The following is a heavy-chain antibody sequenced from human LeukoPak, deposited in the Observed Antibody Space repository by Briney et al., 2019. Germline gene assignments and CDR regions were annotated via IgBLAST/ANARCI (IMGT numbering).Heavy chain of an antibody. V-gene: IGHV3-33*01. D-gene: IGHD4-17*01. CDR3: ARDKYGDYLPVFDY. CDR2: IWYDGSNK. Sequence: TGGSLRLSCAASGFTFSSYGMHWVRQAPGKGLEWVAVIWYDGSNKYYADSVKGRFTISRDKSKNTLYLQMNSLRAEDTAVYYCARDKYGDYLPVFDYWGQGILVTVSS. CDR1: GFTFSSYG. J-gene: IGHJ4*02.